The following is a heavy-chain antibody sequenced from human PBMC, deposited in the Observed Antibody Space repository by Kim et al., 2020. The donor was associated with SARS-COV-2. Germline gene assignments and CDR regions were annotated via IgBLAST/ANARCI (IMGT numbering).Heavy chain of an antibody. V-gene: IGHV1-69*13. CDR1: GGTFSSYA. D-gene: IGHD3-10*01. CDR3: AILGRWFGEWAWDY. CDR2: IIPIFGTA. Sequence: SVKVSCKASGGTFSSYAISWVRQAPGQGLEWMGGIIPIFGTANYAQKFQGRVTITADESTSTAYMELGSLRSEDTAVYYCAILGRWFGEWAWDYWGQGTLVTVSS. J-gene: IGHJ4*02.